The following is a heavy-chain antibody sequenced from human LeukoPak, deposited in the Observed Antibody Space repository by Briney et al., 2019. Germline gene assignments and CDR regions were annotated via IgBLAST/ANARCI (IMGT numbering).Heavy chain of an antibody. D-gene: IGHD3-22*01. CDR2: ISSSSSYI. CDR3: VRDLGGDSSAMAGAFDI. CDR1: GFTFSSYS. V-gene: IGHV3-21*01. Sequence: GGSLRLSCAASGFTFSSYSMNWVRQAPGKGLEWVSSISSSSSYIYYADSVKGRFTISRDNAKNSLYLQMNSLRAEDTAVYYCVRDLGGDSSAMAGAFDIWGQGTMVTVSS. J-gene: IGHJ3*02.